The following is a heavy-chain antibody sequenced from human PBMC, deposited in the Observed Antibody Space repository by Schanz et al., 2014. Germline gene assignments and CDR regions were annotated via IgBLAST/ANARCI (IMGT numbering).Heavy chain of an antibody. Sequence: VQLVESGGGVVQFGRSLRLSCAASGFTFSSYAMSWVRQAPGKGLEWVSTISASGGSTYYADSVKGRFTISRDNSKNTLYLQMNSLRAEDTAVYYCAKDLLYGAPMPLNHLDYWGQGTLVTVSS. J-gene: IGHJ4*02. CDR2: ISASGGST. D-gene: IGHD2-2*01. CDR1: GFTFSSYA. V-gene: IGHV3-23*04. CDR3: AKDLLYGAPMPLNHLDY.